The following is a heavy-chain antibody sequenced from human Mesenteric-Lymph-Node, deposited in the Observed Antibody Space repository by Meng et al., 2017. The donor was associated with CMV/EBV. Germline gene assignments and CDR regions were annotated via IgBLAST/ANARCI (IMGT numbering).Heavy chain of an antibody. CDR1: GFSFSTYW. J-gene: IGHJ5*02. CDR3: ATDYGA. Sequence: GESLKISCAASGFSFSTYWMSWVRQSPGKGLEWLANIHHDGSGKYYMDSLKGRFSISRDNTKNTLYLQMNSLRDEDTAVYYCATDYGAWGQGTLVTVSS. CDR2: IHHDGSGK. V-gene: IGHV3-7*01. D-gene: IGHD3-10*01.